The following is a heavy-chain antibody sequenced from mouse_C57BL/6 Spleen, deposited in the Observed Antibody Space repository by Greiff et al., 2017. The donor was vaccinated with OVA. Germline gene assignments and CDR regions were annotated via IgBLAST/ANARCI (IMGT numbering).Heavy chain of an antibody. D-gene: IGHD1-1*01. J-gene: IGHJ4*01. Sequence: EVKLVESGGGLVQPKGSSKLSCAASGFSFNTYAMNWVRQAPGKGLEWVARIRSKSNNYATYYADSVKDRFTISRDDSESMLYLQMNNLKTEDTAMYYCGSGAMDYWGQGTSVTVSS. V-gene: IGHV10-1*01. CDR3: GSGAMDY. CDR1: GFSFNTYA. CDR2: IRSKSNNYAT.